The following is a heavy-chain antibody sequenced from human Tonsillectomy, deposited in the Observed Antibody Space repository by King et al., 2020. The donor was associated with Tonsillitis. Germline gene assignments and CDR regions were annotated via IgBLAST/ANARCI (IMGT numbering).Heavy chain of an antibody. CDR1: GVFSSNSA. V-gene: IGHV1-69*04. CDR3: ATFLSDCNGDCTPSGPPEYYQH. J-gene: IGHJ1*01. D-gene: IGHD2/OR15-2a*01. CDR2: SVPMVGIE. Sequence: QLVQSGTEMKRPGSSVKVSCKTSGVFSSNSAFAWVRQAPGQGLEWLGRSVPMVGIEGHALKFRDRLTLTADESTSTVYMQLRRLKSEDAAVYYCATFLSDCNGDCTPSGPPEYYQHWGQGTLVTVSS.